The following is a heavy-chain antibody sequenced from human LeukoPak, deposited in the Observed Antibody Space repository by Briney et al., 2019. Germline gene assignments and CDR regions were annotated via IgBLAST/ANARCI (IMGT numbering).Heavy chain of an antibody. CDR3: ARGVYYYDSSGFHTLFDY. CDR2: ISSSGSNI. J-gene: IGHJ4*02. CDR1: GFTFSSYE. D-gene: IGHD3-22*01. Sequence: GGSLRLSCAASGFTFSSYEMIWVRQAPGKGLEWVSYISSSGSNIYYADSVKGRFTIYRDNAKNSLYLQMNSLRAEDTAVYYCARGVYYYDSSGFHTLFDYWGQGTLVTVSS. V-gene: IGHV3-48*03.